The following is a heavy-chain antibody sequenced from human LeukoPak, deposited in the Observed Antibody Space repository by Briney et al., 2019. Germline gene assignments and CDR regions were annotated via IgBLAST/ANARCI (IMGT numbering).Heavy chain of an antibody. CDR1: GFTFSSYW. CDR2: IKQDGSEK. V-gene: IGHV3-7*01. CDR3: ARETRTGTTVWFDP. J-gene: IGHJ5*02. Sequence: GGSLRLSCAAPGFTFSSYWMSWVRQAPGKGLEWVANIKQDGSEKYYVDSVKGRFTISRDNAKNSLYLQMNSLRAEDTAVYYCARETRTGTTVWFDPWGQGTLVTVSS. D-gene: IGHD1-1*01.